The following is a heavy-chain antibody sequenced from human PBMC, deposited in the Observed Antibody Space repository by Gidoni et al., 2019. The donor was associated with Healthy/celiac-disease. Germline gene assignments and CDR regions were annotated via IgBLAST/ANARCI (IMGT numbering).Heavy chain of an antibody. CDR1: GFTFSSYG. J-gene: IGHJ6*03. CDR3: ARDFGIQLWLARARGYYYYMDV. V-gene: IGHV3-33*01. D-gene: IGHD5-18*01. CDR2: IWYDGSNK. Sequence: QVQLVESGGGVVEPGRSLRLSCAASGFTFSSYGMHWVRQAPGKGLEWVAVIWYDGSNKYYADSVKGRFTISRDNSKNTLYLQMNSLRAEDTAVYYCARDFGIQLWLARARGYYYYMDVWGKGTTVTVSS.